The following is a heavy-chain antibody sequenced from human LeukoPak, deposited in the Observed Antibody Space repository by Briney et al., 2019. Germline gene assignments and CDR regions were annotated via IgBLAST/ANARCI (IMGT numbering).Heavy chain of an antibody. J-gene: IGHJ6*02. CDR1: GFTFSSYE. Sequence: GGSLRLSCAASGFTFSSYEMNWVRQAPGKGLEWVSYISSSGSTIYYADSVKGRFTISRDNAKNSLYLQMNSLRAEDTAVYYCARGAYTAAGSHPSYYYYYGMDVRGQGTTVTVSS. CDR2: ISSSGSTI. CDR3: ARGAYTAAGSHPSYYYYYGMDV. D-gene: IGHD6-13*01. V-gene: IGHV3-48*03.